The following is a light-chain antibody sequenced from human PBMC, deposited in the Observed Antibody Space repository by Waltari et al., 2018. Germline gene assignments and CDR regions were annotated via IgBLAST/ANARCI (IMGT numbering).Light chain of an antibody. CDR1: SGSVSTSYY. V-gene: IGLV8-61*01. Sequence: QTVVTQEPPFSVSPGGTVTLTCGLNSGSVSTSYYPSWYQQTPGQAPRTLIYNTNIRSSGVPDRFSGYMLGNKAALTITGAQADDESDYYCVLYMGSGISVFGGGTKLTVL. CDR2: NTN. CDR3: VLYMGSGISV. J-gene: IGLJ3*02.